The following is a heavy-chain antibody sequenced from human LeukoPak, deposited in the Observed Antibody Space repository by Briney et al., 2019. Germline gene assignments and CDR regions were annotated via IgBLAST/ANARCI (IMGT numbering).Heavy chain of an antibody. D-gene: IGHD2-8*01. CDR1: GFTFSSYS. CDR3: ARTNGY. V-gene: IGHV3-21*01. J-gene: IGHJ4*02. Sequence: GGSLRPSCAASGFTFSSYSMNWVRQAPGKGLEWVSSISSTGSNIYYADSVKGRFTISRDNAKNLLYLQMNSLGAEDTAVYHCARTNGYWGQGILVTVSS. CDR2: ISSTGSNI.